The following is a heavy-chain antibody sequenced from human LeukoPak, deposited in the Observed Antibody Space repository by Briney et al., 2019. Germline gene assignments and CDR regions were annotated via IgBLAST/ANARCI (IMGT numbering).Heavy chain of an antibody. CDR1: GGSISSSSYY. V-gene: IGHV4-39*01. J-gene: IGHJ4*02. CDR3: ARQPRCSSTSCYFGRFDY. CDR2: IYYSGST. D-gene: IGHD2-2*01. Sequence: PSETLSLTCTVSGGSISSSSYYWGWIRQPPGKGLEWIGSIYYSGSTYYNPSLKSRVTISLDTSKNQFSLKLSSVTAADTAVYYWARQPRCSSTSCYFGRFDYWGRETLVTVS.